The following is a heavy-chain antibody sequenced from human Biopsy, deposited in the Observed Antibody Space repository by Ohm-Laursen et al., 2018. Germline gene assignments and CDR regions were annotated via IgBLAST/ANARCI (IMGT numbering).Heavy chain of an antibody. CDR3: ARGGFFAYSTFDY. D-gene: IGHD4-11*01. J-gene: IGHJ4*02. V-gene: IGHV3-11*04. CDR2: ISSSGATI. Sequence: SLRLSCTASGFTFSDHHMAWVRQAPGKGLEWLSYISSSGATIKYADSVKGRFTISRDNAKNTLYLQMNSLRAEDTAVYYCARGGFFAYSTFDYWGQGALVTVSS. CDR1: GFTFSDHH.